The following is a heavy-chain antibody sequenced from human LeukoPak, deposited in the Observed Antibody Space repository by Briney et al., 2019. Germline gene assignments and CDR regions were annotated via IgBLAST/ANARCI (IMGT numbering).Heavy chain of an antibody. D-gene: IGHD4/OR15-4a*01. CDR2: INHSGGT. CDR3: ASLKGAY. CDR1: GGSFSGYY. J-gene: IGHJ4*02. V-gene: IGHV4-34*01. Sequence: PSETLSLTCAVYGGSFSGYYWSWIRQPPGKGLEWIGEINHSGGTNYNPSLKSRVTISVDTSKNQFSLKLSSVTAADTAVYYCASLKGAYWGQGTLVTVSS.